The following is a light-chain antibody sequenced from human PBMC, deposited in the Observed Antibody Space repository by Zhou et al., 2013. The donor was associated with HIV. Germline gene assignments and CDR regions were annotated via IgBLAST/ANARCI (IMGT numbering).Light chain of an antibody. Sequence: DIQMTQSPSTLSASVGDRVTITCQASQDIRNSLNWYQQKPGKAPKLLIYKASSLESGVPSRFSGSGSGTEFTLTISSLQPDDFATYYCQQYNSYSPTFGQGTKLEIK. CDR3: QQYNSYSPT. J-gene: IGKJ2*01. V-gene: IGKV1-5*03. CDR2: KAS. CDR1: QDIRNS.